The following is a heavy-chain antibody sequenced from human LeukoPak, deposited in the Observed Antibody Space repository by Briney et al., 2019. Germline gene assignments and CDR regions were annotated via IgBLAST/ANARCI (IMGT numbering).Heavy chain of an antibody. CDR1: GGSFSGYY. V-gene: IGHV4-34*01. CDR2: INHSGST. J-gene: IGHJ6*02. Sequence: SETLSLTCAVYGGSFSGYYWSWIRQPPGKGLEWIGEINHSGSTNYNPSLKSRVTISVDTSKNQFSPKLSSVTAADTAVYYCARVRRTAVSRYSGYYYYYGMDVWGQGTTVTVSS. CDR3: ARVRRTAVSRYSGYYYYYGMDV. D-gene: IGHD1-26*01.